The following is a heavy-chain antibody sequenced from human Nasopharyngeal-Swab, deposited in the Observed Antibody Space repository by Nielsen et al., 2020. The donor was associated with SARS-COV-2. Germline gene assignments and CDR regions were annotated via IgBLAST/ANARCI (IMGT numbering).Heavy chain of an antibody. CDR1: GFTFSNYW. CDR2: IKQDGSEI. CDR3: ARLKYDFWNGPPEDY. V-gene: IGHV3-7*01. J-gene: IGHJ4*02. D-gene: IGHD3-3*01. Sequence: GESLKISCAASGFTFSNYWMSWVRQAPGKGLEWVANIKQDGSEIYYVDSLKGRFTISRDNAKNSLCLQMNSLRAEDTAVYYCARLKYDFWNGPPEDYWGQGTLVTVSS.